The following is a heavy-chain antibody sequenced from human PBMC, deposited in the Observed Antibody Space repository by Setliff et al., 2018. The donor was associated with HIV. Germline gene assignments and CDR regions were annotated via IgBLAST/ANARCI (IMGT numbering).Heavy chain of an antibody. J-gene: IGHJ6*02. CDR2: IWYDGSDK. CDR1: GFTFGSYG. V-gene: IGHV3-33*06. D-gene: IGHD2-8*02. Sequence: GGSLRLSCTTSGFTFGSYGMHWVRQAPGKGLEWVANIWYDGSDKYYADSVKGRFTISRDNSKNTLFLEMNYLRAEDTAVYYCAKVYGTGYFYYYYGMHVWGQGTTVTVSS. CDR3: AKVYGTGYFYYYYGMHV.